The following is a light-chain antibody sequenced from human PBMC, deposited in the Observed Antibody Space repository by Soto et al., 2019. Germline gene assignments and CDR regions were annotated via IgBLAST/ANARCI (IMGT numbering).Light chain of an antibody. J-gene: IGLJ3*02. CDR2: GNS. Sequence: QSVLTQPPSVSGAPGQRVTIACTWSNSNIGAGYDVHWYQQLPGTAPKLLIYGNSNRPSGVPDRFSGSKSGTSASLAITGLQAEDEADYYCQSYASSLSGSVFGGGTKLTVL. V-gene: IGLV1-40*01. CDR3: QSYASSLSGSV. CDR1: NSNIGAGYD.